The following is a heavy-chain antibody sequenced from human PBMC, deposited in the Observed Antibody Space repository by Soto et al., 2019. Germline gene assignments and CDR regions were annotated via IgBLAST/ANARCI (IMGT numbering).Heavy chain of an antibody. CDR3: ARERNSESWIYHYYGMDV. CDR2: ISSSGSTI. J-gene: IGHJ6*02. D-gene: IGHD4-4*01. CDR1: GFTFSDYY. V-gene: IGHV3-11*01. Sequence: QVQLVEYGGGLVKPGGSLRLSCAASGFTFSDYYMSWIRQAPGKGLEWVSYISSSGSTIYYADSVKGRFTISRDNAKNSLYLQMNSLRAEDTAVYYCARERNSESWIYHYYGMDVWGQGTTVTVSS.